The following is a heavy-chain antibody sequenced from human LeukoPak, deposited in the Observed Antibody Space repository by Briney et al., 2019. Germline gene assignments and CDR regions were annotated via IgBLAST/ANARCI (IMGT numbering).Heavy chain of an antibody. Sequence: SETLSLTCTVSGGSISSISYYWGWSRQPPGKGLEWIGSIYYSGSTYYNPSLKSRVTISVDTSKNQFSLKLSSVTAADTAVYYCARVYGSGYDFRGAFDIWGQGTMVTVSS. CDR2: IYYSGST. D-gene: IGHD5-12*01. CDR3: ARVYGSGYDFRGAFDI. V-gene: IGHV4-39*07. CDR1: GGSISSISYY. J-gene: IGHJ3*02.